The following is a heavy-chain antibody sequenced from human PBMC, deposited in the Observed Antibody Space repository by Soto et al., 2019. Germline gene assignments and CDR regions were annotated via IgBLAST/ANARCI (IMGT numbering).Heavy chain of an antibody. CDR3: ARDDSGWDY. CDR2: ISRGGGTI. V-gene: IGHV3-48*03. CDR1: GFTFSSYE. Sequence: PGGSLRLSCAASGFTFSSYEMNWVRQAPGKGLEWVSYISRGGGTIYYADSVKGRFTISRDNAKNSLYLQMNSLRAEDTGVYYCARDDSGWDYWGQGTLVTVSS. D-gene: IGHD5-12*01. J-gene: IGHJ4*02.